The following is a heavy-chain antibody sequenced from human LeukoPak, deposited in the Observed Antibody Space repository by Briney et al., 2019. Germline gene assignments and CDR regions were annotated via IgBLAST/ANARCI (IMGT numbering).Heavy chain of an antibody. CDR1: GFTFSTYG. Sequence: GGSLRLSCAASGFTFSTYGMHWVRQAPGKGLEWVTVIWYDGSNKYYADSVKGRFTISRDNSKNTLYLQMNSLRAEDTAVYYCARDGSYSSSLRYFDYWGQGTLVTVSS. CDR3: ARDGSYSSSLRYFDY. CDR2: IWYDGSNK. D-gene: IGHD6-13*01. V-gene: IGHV3-33*01. J-gene: IGHJ4*02.